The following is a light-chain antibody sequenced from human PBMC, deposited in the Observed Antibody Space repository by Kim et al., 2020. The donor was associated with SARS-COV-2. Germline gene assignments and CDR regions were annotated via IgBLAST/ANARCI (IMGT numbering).Light chain of an antibody. CDR1: SNNVGNEG. CDR3: SAWDSSLSAWV. V-gene: IGLV10-54*01. CDR2: RNN. J-gene: IGLJ3*02. Sequence: QAGLTQPPSVSKGLRQTATLTCTGNSNNVGNEGAAWLHQHQGHPPKLLFYRNNNRPSGISERLSASRSGNTASLTITGLQPEDEADYYCSAWDSSLSAWVFGGGTQLTVL.